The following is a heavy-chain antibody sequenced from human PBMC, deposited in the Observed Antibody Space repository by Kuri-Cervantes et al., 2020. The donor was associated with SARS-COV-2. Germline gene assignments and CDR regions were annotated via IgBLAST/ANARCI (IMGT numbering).Heavy chain of an antibody. V-gene: IGHV4-34*01. Sequence: GSLRLSCDVSGGSFTYYYWSWIRQPPGKGLELIGEINDSGAANYNPSLKSRVTISVDMSRNQFSLRLTSVNAADTAVYFCARGPVPHSPPMGYWGQGTLVTVSS. J-gene: IGHJ4*02. CDR3: ARGPVPHSPPMGY. D-gene: IGHD5-24*01. CDR2: INDSGAA. CDR1: GGSFTYYY.